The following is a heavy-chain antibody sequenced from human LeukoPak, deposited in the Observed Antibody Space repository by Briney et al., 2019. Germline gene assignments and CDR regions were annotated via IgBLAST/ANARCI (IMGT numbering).Heavy chain of an antibody. CDR2: IYYSGTT. J-gene: IGHJ4*02. Sequence: SETLSLTCVVSGGSIRSSNGWSWVRQPPGKGLEWIGEIYYSGTTNYNPSLKSRVTISVDKSKNQFSLRLSSVTAADTAVYYCARESLAYWGQGTLVIVSS. CDR3: ARESLAY. V-gene: IGHV4-4*02. CDR1: GGSIRSSNG.